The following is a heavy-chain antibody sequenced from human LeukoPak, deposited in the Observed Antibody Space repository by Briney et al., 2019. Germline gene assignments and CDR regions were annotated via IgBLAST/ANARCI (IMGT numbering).Heavy chain of an antibody. V-gene: IGHV3-23*01. D-gene: IGHD6-19*01. CDR3: AEDTPDDIAVAAPYFDY. CDR1: GFTFTTYA. J-gene: IGHJ4*02. CDR2: ISGSGGST. Sequence: GGSLRLSCAASGFTFTTYAMSWVRQAPGKGLEWVSAISGSGGSTFYADSVKGRFTISRDNSKNTLYLQMNSLRAEDTAVYYCAEDTPDDIAVAAPYFDYWGQGTLVTVSS.